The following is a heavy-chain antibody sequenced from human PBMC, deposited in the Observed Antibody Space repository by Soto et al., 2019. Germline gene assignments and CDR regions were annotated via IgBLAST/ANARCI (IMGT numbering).Heavy chain of an antibody. D-gene: IGHD3-10*01. CDR1: GFPFTTYG. CDR2: ISYDGSNR. Sequence: QVQLVESRGGVVQPGRSLRLSCAASGFPFTTYGMHWVREGPGKGLEWVAVISYDGSNRYYADSVKGRFTISRDNSKNTLYLQMNDLRPEYTALYYCVGGQYYFDYRGQGTLVTVSS. V-gene: IGHV3-30*03. CDR3: VGGQYYFDY. J-gene: IGHJ4*02.